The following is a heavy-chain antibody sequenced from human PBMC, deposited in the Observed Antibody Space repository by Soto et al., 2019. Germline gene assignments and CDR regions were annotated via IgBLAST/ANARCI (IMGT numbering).Heavy chain of an antibody. CDR3: ARDGREASGMDV. V-gene: IGHV4-59*11. Sequence: QVQLQESGPGLVRPSETLSLTCTVSGGSISSHYLSWVLQAPGKGLEWIGHIYYRGSTNYNPSLRSRSTISVDASKSQFSLKLNSVTTADTAGYYCARDGREASGMDVWGQGTKVTVSS. D-gene: IGHD1-26*01. CDR2: IYYRGST. CDR1: GGSISSHY. J-gene: IGHJ6*02.